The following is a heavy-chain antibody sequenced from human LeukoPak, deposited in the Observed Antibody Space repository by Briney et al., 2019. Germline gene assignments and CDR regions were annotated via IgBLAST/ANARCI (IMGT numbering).Heavy chain of an antibody. CDR2: IYDSGTT. Sequence: SETLSLTCTVSGGSISSYYWSWIRQPPGKGLEWFGYIYDSGTTNYNPSLKSRVTISVDTSKNQFSLKLSSVTAADTAVYYCARVSWFPGTSYYYMDVWGKGTMVTVSS. V-gene: IGHV4-59*01. CDR3: ARVSWFPGTSYYYMDV. J-gene: IGHJ6*03. D-gene: IGHD1-1*01. CDR1: GGSISSYY.